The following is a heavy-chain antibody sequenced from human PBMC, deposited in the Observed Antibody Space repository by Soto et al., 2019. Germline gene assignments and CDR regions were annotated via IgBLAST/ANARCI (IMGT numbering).Heavy chain of an antibody. D-gene: IGHD2-2*01. CDR1: GYTFTSYA. V-gene: IGHV1-3*01. Sequence: GASVKVSCKASGYTFTSYAMHWVRQAPGQRLEWMGWINAGNGNTKYSQKFQGRVTITRDTSASTAYMELSSLRSEDTAVYYCARGLGGVPAAKSWFDPWGQGTLVTVSS. J-gene: IGHJ5*02. CDR2: INAGNGNT. CDR3: ARGLGGVPAAKSWFDP.